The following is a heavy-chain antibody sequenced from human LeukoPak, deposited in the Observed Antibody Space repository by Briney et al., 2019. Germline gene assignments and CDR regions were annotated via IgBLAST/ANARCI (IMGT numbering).Heavy chain of an antibody. V-gene: IGHV3-33*01. CDR3: ARDGSGWSSDY. D-gene: IGHD6-19*01. CDR1: GFDFRRYG. J-gene: IGHJ4*02. Sequence: PGRSLRISCAASGFDFRRYGINWVRQAPGKGLEWVAIMWNDGITGKYADSVRGRFSVSRDNSKNTVYLEMDSLRADDTSVYYCARDGSGWSSDYWGQGTLVTVSS. CDR2: MWNDGITG.